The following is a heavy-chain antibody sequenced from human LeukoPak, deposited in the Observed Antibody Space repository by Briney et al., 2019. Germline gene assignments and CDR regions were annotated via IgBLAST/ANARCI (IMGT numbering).Heavy chain of an antibody. CDR1: GFTFDDYA. CDR2: ISGDGGST. V-gene: IGHV3-43*02. Sequence: PGGSLRLSCAASGFTFDDYAMHWVRQAPGKGLEWVSLISGDGGSTYYADSVKGRFTISRDNSKNSLYLQMNSLRTEDTALYYCAKDRSGYSYGWTFGYWGQGTLVTVSS. D-gene: IGHD5-18*01. CDR3: AKDRSGYSYGWTFGY. J-gene: IGHJ4*02.